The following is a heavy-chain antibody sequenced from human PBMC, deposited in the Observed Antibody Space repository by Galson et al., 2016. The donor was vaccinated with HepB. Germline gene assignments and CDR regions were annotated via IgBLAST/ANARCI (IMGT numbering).Heavy chain of an antibody. D-gene: IGHD6-19*01. Sequence: SLRLSCAASGFTFDDYAMHWVRQVPGKGLEWVSGISWNSGSIGYAVSVKGRFTISRDNTKNSLYLQMNSLRAEDTAFYYCVRPLEDSSGWYSRFDSWGQGTLVTVSS. V-gene: IGHV3-9*01. CDR3: VRPLEDSSGWYSRFDS. J-gene: IGHJ4*02. CDR2: ISWNSGSI. CDR1: GFTFDDYA.